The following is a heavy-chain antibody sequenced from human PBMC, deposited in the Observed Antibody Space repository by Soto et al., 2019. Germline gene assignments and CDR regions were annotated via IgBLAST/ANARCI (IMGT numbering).Heavy chain of an antibody. J-gene: IGHJ6*02. Sequence: QVQLVASGGGVVQPGRSLRLSCAASVFTFSSYAMHWVRQAPGKGLVWGAVIVYDGGTKYYADPVKGRFTISRDNSKNTLYLQMNSLRAEDTALYYCARDRGCSGGRCYYGSYYYGMDVWGQGTTVTVFS. CDR1: VFTFSSYA. CDR3: ARDRGCSGGRCYYGSYYYGMDV. V-gene: IGHV3-30-3*01. D-gene: IGHD2-15*01. CDR2: IVYDGGTK.